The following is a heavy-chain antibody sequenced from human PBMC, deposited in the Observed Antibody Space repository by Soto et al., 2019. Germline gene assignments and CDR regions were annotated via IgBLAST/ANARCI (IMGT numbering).Heavy chain of an antibody. CDR3: ASFSIAATDPYGMDV. CDR1: GGTFSSYT. V-gene: IGHV1-18*01. J-gene: IGHJ6*02. D-gene: IGHD6-13*01. CDR2: ISAYNGNT. Sequence: KTGKASVKVSCKASGGTFSSYTISWVRQAPGQGLEWMGWISAYNGNTNYAQKLQGRVTMTTDTSTSTAYMELRSLRSDDTAVYYCASFSIAATDPYGMDVWGQGTTVTVSS.